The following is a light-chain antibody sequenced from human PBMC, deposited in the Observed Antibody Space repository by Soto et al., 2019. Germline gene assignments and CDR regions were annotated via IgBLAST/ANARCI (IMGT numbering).Light chain of an antibody. CDR1: QSVSRMY. CDR3: HQDFNLPWT. V-gene: IGKV3D-7*01. J-gene: IGKJ1*01. Sequence: EIFLTQSPDTLSLSPGERAPLSCRATQSVSRMYLSWFQQKPGQAPRLLIYGTSTRATGIPVRFSGSGSGTDFTLTISGLQPEDFAVYFCHQDFNLPWTFGQGTKVDIK. CDR2: GTS.